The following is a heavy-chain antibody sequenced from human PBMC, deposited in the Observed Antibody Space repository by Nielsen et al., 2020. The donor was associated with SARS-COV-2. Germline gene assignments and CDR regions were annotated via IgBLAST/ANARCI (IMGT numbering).Heavy chain of an antibody. D-gene: IGHD3-10*01. V-gene: IGHV3-30*18. CDR1: GFTFSSYG. CDR2: ISYDGSNK. CDR3: AKGVGSYYPFDY. J-gene: IGHJ4*02. Sequence: GESLKISCAASGFTFSSYGMHWVRQAPGKGLEWVAVISYDGSNKYYADSVKGRFTISRDNSKNTLYLQMNSLRAEDTAVYYCAKGVGSYYPFDYWGQGTLVTVSS.